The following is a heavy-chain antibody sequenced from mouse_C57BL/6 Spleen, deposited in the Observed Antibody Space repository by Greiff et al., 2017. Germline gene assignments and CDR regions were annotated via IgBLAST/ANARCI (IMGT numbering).Heavy chain of an antibody. CDR1: GFNIKDDY. V-gene: IGHV14-4*01. CDR3: TTGGYDGGYFDY. J-gene: IGHJ2*01. D-gene: IGHD2-2*01. Sequence: VQLKQSGAELVRPGASVKLSCTASGFNIKDDYMHWVKQRPEPGLEWIGWIDPENGDTEYASKFQGKATITADTSSNTAYLQLSSLTSEDTAVYYCTTGGYDGGYFDYWGQGTTLTVSS. CDR2: IDPENGDT.